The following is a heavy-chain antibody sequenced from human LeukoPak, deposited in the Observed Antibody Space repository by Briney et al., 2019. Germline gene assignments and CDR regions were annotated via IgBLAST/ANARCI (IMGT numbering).Heavy chain of an antibody. D-gene: IGHD1-26*01. V-gene: IGHV4-59*01. CDR1: GGSISSYY. J-gene: IGHJ4*02. Sequence: SETLSLTCTVSGGSISSYYWSWIRQPPGKGLEWIGYIYYSGNTNYNPSLKSRVTISIDTSNNELSLKLSSVTATDTAVYFCARGDKSGNYGYYFDSWGQGTLVTVSS. CDR2: IYYSGNT. CDR3: ARGDKSGNYGYYFDS.